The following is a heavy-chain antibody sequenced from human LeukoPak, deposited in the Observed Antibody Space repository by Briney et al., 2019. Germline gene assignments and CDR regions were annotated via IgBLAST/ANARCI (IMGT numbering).Heavy chain of an antibody. D-gene: IGHD3-10*01. CDR3: ARRYRYYFGSGSYYDWFDP. Sequence: SETLSLTCTVSGGSISSSSYYWGWIRQPPGKGLEWIGSIYYSGSTYYNPSLKSRVTISVDTSKNQFSLKLSSVTAADTAVYYCARRYRYYFGSGSYYDWFDPWGQGTLVTVSS. CDR1: GGSISSSSYY. CDR2: IYYSGST. J-gene: IGHJ5*02. V-gene: IGHV4-39*07.